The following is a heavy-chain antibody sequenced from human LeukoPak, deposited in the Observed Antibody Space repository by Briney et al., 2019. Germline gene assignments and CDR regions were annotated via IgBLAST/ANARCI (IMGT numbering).Heavy chain of an antibody. J-gene: IGHJ4*02. D-gene: IGHD6-19*01. Sequence: SETLSLTCAVYGGSFSGYYWSWIRQPPGKGLEWIGEINHSGSTNYNPSLKSRVTISVDTSKNQFSLKLSSVTAADTAVYYCARGGRSSGCFDYWGQGTLVTVSS. CDR2: INHSGST. CDR3: ARGGRSSGCFDY. V-gene: IGHV4-34*01. CDR1: GGSFSGYY.